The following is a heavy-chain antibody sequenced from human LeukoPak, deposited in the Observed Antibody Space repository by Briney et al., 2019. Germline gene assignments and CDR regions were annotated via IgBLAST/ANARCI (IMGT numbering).Heavy chain of an antibody. CDR2: ITSSGTYI. D-gene: IGHD2-2*01. J-gene: IGHJ4*02. V-gene: IGHV3-21*04. CDR3: ARIDCSSTSCYRNFDY. CDR1: GFTFNNYN. Sequence: GGSLRLSCAASGFTFNNYNMNWVRQAPGKALEWVSSITSSGTYIFYADSVKGRFTISRDNAKNSLYLQMNSLRAEDTAVYYCARIDCSSTSCYRNFDYWGQGTLVTVSS.